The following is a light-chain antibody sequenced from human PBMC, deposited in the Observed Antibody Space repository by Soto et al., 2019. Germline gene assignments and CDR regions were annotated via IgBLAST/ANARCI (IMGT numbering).Light chain of an antibody. CDR2: KAS. CDR3: QHYNSYSEA. J-gene: IGKJ1*01. V-gene: IGKV1-5*03. Sequence: DIQMTLSLSTLSGSVGDRVTITCRASQTISSWLAWYQQKPGKAPKLLIYKASTLKSGVPSRFSGSGSGTEFTLTISSLQPDDFATYYCQHYNSYSEAFGQRSMA. CDR1: QTISSW.